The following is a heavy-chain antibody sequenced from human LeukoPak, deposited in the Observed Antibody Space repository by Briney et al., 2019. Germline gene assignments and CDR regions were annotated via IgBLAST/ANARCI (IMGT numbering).Heavy chain of an antibody. CDR2: ISSSSSYI. D-gene: IGHD1-1*01. Sequence: PGGSLRLSCAASGFTFSHYSMNWVRQAPGKGLEWVSFISSSSSYIYYADSVKGRFTISRDNAKNSVFLQMNSLRVEDTAVYYCAKATGTLGAWGQGTLVTVSS. CDR1: GFTFSHYS. J-gene: IGHJ5*02. V-gene: IGHV3-21*04. CDR3: AKATGTLGA.